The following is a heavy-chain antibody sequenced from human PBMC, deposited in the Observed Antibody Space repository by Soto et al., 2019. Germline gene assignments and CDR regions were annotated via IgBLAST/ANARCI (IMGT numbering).Heavy chain of an antibody. V-gene: IGHV1-18*01. J-gene: IGHJ6*02. CDR3: GRCRTDSYAMDV. Sequence: AILNRAANASGNSYTRYGITWVRQVPTQGPEWMGWISPYNRRTNYGQSVKGRVVMTTDIYTNTVYLEMRSLRSDDSAIYYCGRCRTDSYAMDVWG. CDR1: GNSYTRYG. CDR2: ISPYNRRT. D-gene: IGHD5-18*01.